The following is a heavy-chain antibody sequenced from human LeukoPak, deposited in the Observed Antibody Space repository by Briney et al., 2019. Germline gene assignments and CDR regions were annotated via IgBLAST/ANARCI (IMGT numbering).Heavy chain of an antibody. V-gene: IGHV4-34*01. Sequence: SETLSLTCAVYGGSFSGYYWSWIRQPPGKGLEWIGEINHSGSTNYNPSLKSRVPISVDTSKNQFSLKLSSVTAADTAVYYCARGMHYYDSSDYYRWAPLDYWGQGTLVTVSS. CDR1: GGSFSGYY. CDR3: ARGMHYYDSSDYYRWAPLDY. D-gene: IGHD3-22*01. J-gene: IGHJ4*02. CDR2: INHSGST.